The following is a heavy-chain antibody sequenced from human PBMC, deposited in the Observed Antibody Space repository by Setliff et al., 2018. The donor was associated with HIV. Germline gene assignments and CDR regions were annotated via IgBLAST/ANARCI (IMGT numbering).Heavy chain of an antibody. J-gene: IGHJ4*02. CDR3: ARDGGGSGWSLGEFDF. Sequence: SETLSLTCAVYGGSVSGYYWSWIRQPPGKGLEWIGEIDHSGSITYNPSLRSRVTISLDTSKNQVSLSLASVTAADTAVYYCARDGGGSGWSLGEFDFWGQGTLVTVS. CDR1: GGSVSGYY. D-gene: IGHD6-19*01. CDR2: IDHSGSI. V-gene: IGHV4-34*01.